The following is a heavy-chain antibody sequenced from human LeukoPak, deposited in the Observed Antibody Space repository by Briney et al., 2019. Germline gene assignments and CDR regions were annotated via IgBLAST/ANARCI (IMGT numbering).Heavy chain of an antibody. V-gene: IGHV5-10-1*01. D-gene: IGHD1-20*01. CDR3: ARGSVTGTTSRDY. CDR2: IDPSGSYT. CDR1: GYSFTSYW. J-gene: IGHJ4*02. Sequence: GESLKIPCKGSGYSFTSYWLSWVRQIPGKGLEWMGRIDPSGSYTNYSPSFQGHVTISADKSISTAYLQWSSLKTSDTAMYYCARGSVTGTTSRDYWGQGTLVTVSS.